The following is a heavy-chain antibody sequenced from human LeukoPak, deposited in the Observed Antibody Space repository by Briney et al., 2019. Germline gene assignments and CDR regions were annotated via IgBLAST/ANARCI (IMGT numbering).Heavy chain of an antibody. V-gene: IGHV3-73*01. D-gene: IGHD1-26*01. CDR3: TNLLSYSGFIDI. Sequence: GGSLKLSCTASGFIFSGSTIHWVRQASGKGLEWVGRIRSKANSYATAYAASVKGRFTVSRDDSKNTAYLQMNSMKTEDTAVYYCTNLLSYSGFIDIWGQGTMVTVSP. J-gene: IGHJ3*02. CDR1: GFIFSGST. CDR2: IRSKANSYAT.